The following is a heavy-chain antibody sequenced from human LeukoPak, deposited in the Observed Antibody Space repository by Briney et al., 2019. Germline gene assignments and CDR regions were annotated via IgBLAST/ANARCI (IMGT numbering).Heavy chain of an antibody. Sequence: PGRSLRLSCTASGFTFGDYAVTWVRQAPGKGLEWVGFIASETYGGTAEYAASVKGRFTISRDDSNSIAYLQMNSLKTEDTAVYYCTRDQTPYYWGQGTLVTVSS. CDR1: GFTFGDYA. J-gene: IGHJ4*02. CDR2: IASETYGGTA. CDR3: TRDQTPYY. V-gene: IGHV3-49*04.